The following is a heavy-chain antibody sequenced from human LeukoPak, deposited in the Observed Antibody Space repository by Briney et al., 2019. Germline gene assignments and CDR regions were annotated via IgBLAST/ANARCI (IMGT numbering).Heavy chain of an antibody. Sequence: ASVKVSCKASGYTFTGHHMRWVRQAPGQGLEWMGRINPNSGDTNYAQKFQGRVTMTRDTSISTAYMELSRLRSDDTAVYYCARDYCSSTSCLFDYWGQGTLVTVSS. V-gene: IGHV1-2*06. CDR2: INPNSGDT. J-gene: IGHJ4*02. D-gene: IGHD2-2*01. CDR1: GYTFTGHH. CDR3: ARDYCSSTSCLFDY.